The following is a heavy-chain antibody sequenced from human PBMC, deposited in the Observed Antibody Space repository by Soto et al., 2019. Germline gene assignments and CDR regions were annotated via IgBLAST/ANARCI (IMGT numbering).Heavy chain of an antibody. Sequence: GESLKISCKGSGYNYDTYWIAWVRQMPGKGLEWMGIIFPRDSDTRYRPSFQGQVTISADRSTTTAYLQRYSLKASDTAMYYCARSYYDSSGYYYDMDYWGQGTLVTVSS. J-gene: IGHJ4*02. CDR2: IFPRDSDT. V-gene: IGHV5-51*01. D-gene: IGHD3-22*01. CDR3: ARSYYDSSGYYYDMDY. CDR1: GYNYDTYW.